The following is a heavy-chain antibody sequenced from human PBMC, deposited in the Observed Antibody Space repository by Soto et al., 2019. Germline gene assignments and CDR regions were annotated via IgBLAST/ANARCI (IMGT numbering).Heavy chain of an antibody. CDR1: GFTVSSNY. J-gene: IGHJ4*02. V-gene: IGHV3-53*01. CDR2: IYSGGST. Sequence: GGSLRLSCAASGFTVSSNYMSWVRQAPGKGLEWVSVIYSGGSTYYADSVKGRFTISRDNSKNTLYLQMNSLRADDTAVYYCARESGGATGLFDYWGQGTLVTVSS. D-gene: IGHD1-26*01. CDR3: ARESGGATGLFDY.